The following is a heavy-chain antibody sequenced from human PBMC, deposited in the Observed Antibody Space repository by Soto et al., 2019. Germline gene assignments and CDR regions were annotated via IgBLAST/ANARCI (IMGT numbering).Heavy chain of an antibody. CDR3: ARELADTVAAAWNFDL. J-gene: IGHJ2*01. CDR1: GVTFSTSD. CDR2: IGRGGDT. V-gene: IGHV3-13*01. D-gene: IGHD4-17*01. Sequence: GGSLRLSCEASGVTFSTSDMHWVRQPTGKSLEWVSAIGRGGDTYYHDSVKGRFTISRENAKSSLYLQMNSLRAGDTAVYYCARELADTVAAAWNFDLWGRGTLVTVSS.